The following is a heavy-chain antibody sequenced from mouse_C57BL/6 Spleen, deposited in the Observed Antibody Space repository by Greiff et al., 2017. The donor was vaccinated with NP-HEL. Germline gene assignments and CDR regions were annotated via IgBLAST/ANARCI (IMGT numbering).Heavy chain of an antibody. CDR3: ARWDDDGYYLFAY. V-gene: IGHV1-80*01. CDR2: IYPGDGDT. D-gene: IGHD2-3*01. Sequence: VQVVESGAELVKPGASVKISCKASGYAFSSYWMNWVKQRPGKGLEWIGQIYPGDGDTNYNGKFKGKATLTADKSSSTAYMQLSSLTSEDSAVDFCARWDDDGYYLFAYWGQGTLVTVSA. CDR1: GYAFSSYW. J-gene: IGHJ3*01.